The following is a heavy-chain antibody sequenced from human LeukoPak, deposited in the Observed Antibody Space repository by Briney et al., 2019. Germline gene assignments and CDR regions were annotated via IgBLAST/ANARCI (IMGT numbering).Heavy chain of an antibody. V-gene: IGHV3-30*18. J-gene: IGHJ4*02. CDR1: GFTFSSYG. CDR2: ISYDGSNK. CDR3: AKDRRLRSHYFDY. Sequence: GGSLRLSCAASGFTFSSYGMHWVRQAPGKGLEWVAVISYDGSNKYYADSVKGRFTISRDNSKNTLYLQMNSLRAEDTAVYYCAKDRRLRSHYFDYWGQGTLSPSPQ.